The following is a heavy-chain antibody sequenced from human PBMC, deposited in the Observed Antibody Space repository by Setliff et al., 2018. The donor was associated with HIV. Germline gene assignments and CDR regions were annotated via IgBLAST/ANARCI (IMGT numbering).Heavy chain of an antibody. V-gene: IGHV4-34*01. CDR2: VHYSGRT. CDR3: ARHRAQRGSGTYYDDWFDP. J-gene: IGHJ5*02. Sequence: SETLSLTCAAYGGSLSGYYWSWIRQTPGKGLEWIGEVHYSGRTAYNPSLQSRVAISVDMYRNQFFLRLTSVTAADTSVYYCARHRAQRGSGTYYDDWFDPWGQGMLVTVSS. CDR1: GGSLSGYY. D-gene: IGHD3-10*01.